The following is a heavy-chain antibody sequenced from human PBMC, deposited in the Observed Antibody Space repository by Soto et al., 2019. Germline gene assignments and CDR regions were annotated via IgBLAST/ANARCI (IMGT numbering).Heavy chain of an antibody. V-gene: IGHV4-61*01. J-gene: IGHJ4*02. CDR1: GGSVSSGSYY. D-gene: IGHD3-10*01. CDR3: ARSVGYGSGSYYSPYFDY. Sequence: QVQLQESGPGLVKPSETLSLTCTVSGGSVSSGSYYWSWIRQPPGKGLEWIGYIYYSGSTNYNPSLKSRVTISVDTSKNQFSLKLSSVTDADTAVYYCARSVGYGSGSYYSPYFDYWGQGTLVTVSS. CDR2: IYYSGST.